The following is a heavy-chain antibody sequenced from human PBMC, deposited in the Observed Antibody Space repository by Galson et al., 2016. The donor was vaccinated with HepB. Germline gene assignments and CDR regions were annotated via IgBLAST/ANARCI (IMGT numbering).Heavy chain of an antibody. V-gene: IGHV3-7*01. CDR3: ARGVSCSGGTCHSGWYYYYAMDV. CDR1: GFRFNDYW. CDR2: IKEDGGEK. Sequence: SLRLSCAGSGFRFNDYWMSWVRQAPGKGLEWVAHIKEDGGEKYHVDSVKGRFTISRDNAKNSLYLQMNRLRGEDTAVYYCARGVSCSGGTCHSGWYYYYAMDVWGQGTTVTVS. D-gene: IGHD2-15*01. J-gene: IGHJ6*02.